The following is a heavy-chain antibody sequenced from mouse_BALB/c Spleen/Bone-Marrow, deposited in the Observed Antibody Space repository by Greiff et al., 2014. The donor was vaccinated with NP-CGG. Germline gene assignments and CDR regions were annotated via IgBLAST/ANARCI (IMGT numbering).Heavy chain of an antibody. CDR3: ARSMIGNYFDC. V-gene: IGHV1-14*01. CDR2: INPYNNGT. D-gene: IGHD2-4*01. CDR1: GYTFTSYV. Sequence: EVQLQQSGPELVKPGASVKMSCKASGYTFTSYVMHWVKQKSGQGLEWIGYINPYNNGTKYNEKFKGKATLTSDKSSSTAYMELSSLTSEDSAVYYCARSMIGNYFDCWGQGTTLTVSS. J-gene: IGHJ2*01.